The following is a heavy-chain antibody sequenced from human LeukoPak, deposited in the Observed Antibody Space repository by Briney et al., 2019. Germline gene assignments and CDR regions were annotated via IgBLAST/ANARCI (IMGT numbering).Heavy chain of an antibody. V-gene: IGHV3-66*01. CDR1: GFTVSSNY. D-gene: IGHD6-19*01. Sequence: GGSLRLSCAASGFTVSSNYMSWVRPAPGKGLEWVSLIYSGGSTSYADSVKGRFTISRDNSKNTLYLQVNSPRAEDTAVYYCARGYSSGWNFDYWGQGTLVTVSS. J-gene: IGHJ4*02. CDR2: IYSGGST. CDR3: ARGYSSGWNFDY.